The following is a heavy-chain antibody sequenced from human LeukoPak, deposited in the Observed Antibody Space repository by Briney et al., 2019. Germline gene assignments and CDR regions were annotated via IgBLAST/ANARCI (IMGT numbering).Heavy chain of an antibody. Sequence: GGSLRLSCAASGFTFSSYGMHWVRQAPGKGLEWVAVIWYDGSNKYYADSVKGRFTISRDNSKNTLYLQMNSLRAEDTAVYYCARDQDYCGSGNLDPWGQGTLVTVSS. D-gene: IGHD3-10*01. CDR3: ARDQDYCGSGNLDP. CDR1: GFTFSSYG. J-gene: IGHJ5*02. CDR2: IWYDGSNK. V-gene: IGHV3-33*01.